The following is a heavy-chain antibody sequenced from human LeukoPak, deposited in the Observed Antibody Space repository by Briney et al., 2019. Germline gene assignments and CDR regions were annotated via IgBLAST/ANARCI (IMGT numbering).Heavy chain of an antibody. D-gene: IGHD3-3*01. V-gene: IGHV3-33*06. Sequence: GGSLRLSCAASGFTFSSYGMHWVRQAPGKGLEWVAVIWYDGSNKYYADSVKGRYTISRDNSKNTLYLQMNSLRAEDTAVYYCAKRGYDFWSGSKKNYYMDVWGKGTTVTVSS. CDR1: GFTFSSYG. CDR3: AKRGYDFWSGSKKNYYMDV. J-gene: IGHJ6*03. CDR2: IWYDGSNK.